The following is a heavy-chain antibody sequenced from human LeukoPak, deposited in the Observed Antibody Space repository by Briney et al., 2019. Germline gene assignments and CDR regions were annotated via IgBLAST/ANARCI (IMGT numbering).Heavy chain of an antibody. Sequence: GGSLRLSCAASGFTFSSYWMSWVRQAPGKGLEWVANIKHDGSVQYCVDSVKGRFTISRDNSKNTLYLQMNSMRAEDTAVYYCAKFFRRGYSYGQKGAFDIWGQGTMVTVSS. CDR3: AKFFRRGYSYGQKGAFDI. V-gene: IGHV3-7*01. CDR1: GFTFSSYW. D-gene: IGHD5-18*01. J-gene: IGHJ3*02. CDR2: IKHDGSVQ.